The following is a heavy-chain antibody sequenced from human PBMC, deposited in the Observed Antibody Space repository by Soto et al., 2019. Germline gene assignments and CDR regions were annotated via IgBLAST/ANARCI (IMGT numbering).Heavy chain of an antibody. CDR1: GFTFSDYY. Sequence: QVQLVESGGGLVKPGGCLRLSCAASGFTFSDYYMSWIRQAPGKGLEWVSYISSSGSDTNYEDSVKGRFTVSRDNAKNSLYLQMNSLRAADTAVYYCARSLRGYSGYSGYWGQGTLVTVSS. V-gene: IGHV3-11*05. J-gene: IGHJ4*02. D-gene: IGHD5-12*01. CDR3: ARSLRGYSGYSGY. CDR2: ISSSGSDT.